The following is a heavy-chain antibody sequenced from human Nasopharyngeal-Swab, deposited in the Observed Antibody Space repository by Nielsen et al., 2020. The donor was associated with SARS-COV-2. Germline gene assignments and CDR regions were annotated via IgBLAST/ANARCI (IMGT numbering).Heavy chain of an antibody. V-gene: IGHV3-7*01. J-gene: IGHJ4*02. CDR3: ARNEAGSGSYWGFDY. Sequence: GGSLRLSCAASGFTFSSYWMSWVRQALGKGLEWVANIKQDGSEKYYVDSVKGRFTISRDNAKNSLYLQMNSLRAEDTAVYYCARNEAGSGSYWGFDYWGQGTLVTVSS. D-gene: IGHD3-10*01. CDR2: IKQDGSEK. CDR1: GFTFSSYW.